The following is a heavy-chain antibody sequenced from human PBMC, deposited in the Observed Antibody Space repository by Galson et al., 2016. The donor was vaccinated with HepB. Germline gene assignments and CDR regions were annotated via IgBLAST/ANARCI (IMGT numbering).Heavy chain of an antibody. CDR2: ISYTGAT. Sequence: TLSRTCTVSGGPVTSGGHDWTWIRQYPGRGLEWIGSISYTGATYYNPSLESRIPTSVDYWENQFFLNLTSVTAADTAVYYCARFTRYEYNSSGYVWFDPWGQGTRVTVSS. J-gene: IGHJ5*02. D-gene: IGHD3-22*01. CDR1: GGPVTSGGHD. CDR3: ARFTRYEYNSSGYVWFDP. V-gene: IGHV4-31*03.